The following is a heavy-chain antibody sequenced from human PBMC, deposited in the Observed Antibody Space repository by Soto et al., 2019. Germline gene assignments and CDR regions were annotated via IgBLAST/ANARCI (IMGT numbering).Heavy chain of an antibody. CDR2: IIPIFGTA. CDR3: ATGKVLQFLEWYPYFLDY. CDR1: GGTFDSYS. V-gene: IGHV1-69*13. D-gene: IGHD3-3*01. Sequence: SVKVSCKASGGTFDSYSINWVRQAPGQGLEWMGGIIPIFGTADYAQKFQGRVTLIADESTGTAYLELHSLTSDDTAVYYCATGKVLQFLEWYPYFLDYWGQGTLVTVSS. J-gene: IGHJ4*02.